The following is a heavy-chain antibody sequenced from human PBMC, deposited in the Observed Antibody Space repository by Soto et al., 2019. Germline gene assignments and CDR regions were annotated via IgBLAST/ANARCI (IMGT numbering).Heavy chain of an antibody. CDR3: AKSKGPYYYDSSGYGRGYYFDY. V-gene: IGHV3-23*01. D-gene: IGHD3-22*01. CDR1: GFTFSSYA. CDR2: ISGSGGST. Sequence: GGSLSLSCAASGFTFSSYAMSWVRQAPGKGLEWVSAISGSGGSTYYADSVKGRFTISRDNSKNTLYLQMNSLRAEDTAVYYCAKSKGPYYYDSSGYGRGYYFDYWGQGTLVTVSS. J-gene: IGHJ4*02.